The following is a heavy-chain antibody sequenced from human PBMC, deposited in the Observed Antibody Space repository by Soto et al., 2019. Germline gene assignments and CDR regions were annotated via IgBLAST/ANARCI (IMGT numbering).Heavy chain of an antibody. Sequence: EVQLLETGGGLVQPGGSLRLSCAASGFTFSSYAMSWVRQAPGKGLEWVSVISGRGDSTYYADSVKGRFTISRDNSKNTLYLQMNSLRAEDTAVYYCAKRTSGWYFDYWGQGTLVTVSS. D-gene: IGHD6-19*01. J-gene: IGHJ4*02. CDR2: ISGRGDST. CDR1: GFTFSSYA. V-gene: IGHV3-23*01. CDR3: AKRTSGWYFDY.